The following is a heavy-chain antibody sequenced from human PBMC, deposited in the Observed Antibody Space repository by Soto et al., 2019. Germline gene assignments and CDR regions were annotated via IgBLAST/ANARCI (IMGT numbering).Heavy chain of an antibody. Sequence: SQTLSLTCAISGDSVSINRAAWNWIRQSPSRGLEWLGRTYYRSKWYNDYAVSVKSRITINPDTSKNQFSLQLNSVTPEDTAVYYCARAWGFSSGWYGSFSYWGQGTLVTVSS. D-gene: IGHD6-19*01. CDR2: TYYRSKWYN. J-gene: IGHJ4*02. CDR1: GDSVSINRAA. CDR3: ARAWGFSSGWYGSFSY. V-gene: IGHV6-1*01.